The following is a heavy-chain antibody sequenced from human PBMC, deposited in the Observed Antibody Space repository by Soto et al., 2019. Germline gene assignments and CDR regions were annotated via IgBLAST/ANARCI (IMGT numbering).Heavy chain of an antibody. Sequence: PSETLSLTCTVSGGSISSGGYYWSWIRQHPGKGLEWIGYIYYSGSTYYNPSLKSRVTISVDTSKNQFSLKLSSVTAADTAVYYCQRGRYDSSGHTDYWGQGTLVTVSS. V-gene: IGHV4-31*03. CDR3: QRGRYDSSGHTDY. CDR2: IYYSGST. D-gene: IGHD3-22*01. J-gene: IGHJ4*02. CDR1: GGSISSGGYY.